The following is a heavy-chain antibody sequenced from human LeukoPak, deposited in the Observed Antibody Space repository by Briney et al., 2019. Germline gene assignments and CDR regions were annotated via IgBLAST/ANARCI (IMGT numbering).Heavy chain of an antibody. CDR3: ASTQHYDSSGYYSRMYYFDC. CDR2: ISSSGSTI. J-gene: IGHJ4*02. Sequence: GGSLRLSCAASGFTFSSYEMNWVRQAPGKGLEWVSYISSSGSTIYYADSVKGRFTISRDNAKNSLYLQMNSLRAEDTAVYYCASTQHYDSSGYYSRMYYFDCWGQGTLVTVSS. D-gene: IGHD3-22*01. V-gene: IGHV3-48*03. CDR1: GFTFSSYE.